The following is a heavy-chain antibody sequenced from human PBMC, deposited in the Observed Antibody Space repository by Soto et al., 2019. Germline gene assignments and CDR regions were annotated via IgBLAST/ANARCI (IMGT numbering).Heavy chain of an antibody. CDR1: GFTLSSYG. CDR3: AKGVQPWLGVADY. V-gene: IGHV3-30*18. J-gene: IGHJ4*02. CDR2: ISFDGSNK. D-gene: IGHD5-12*01. Sequence: QVQLVESGGGVVQPGRSLRLSCAASGFTLSSYGMHCVRQAPGKGLEWVAIISFDGSNKYYADSVKGRFTISRDNAKNTLYLQMNSLRAEDTAVYYCAKGVQPWLGVADYWGQGTLVTVSS.